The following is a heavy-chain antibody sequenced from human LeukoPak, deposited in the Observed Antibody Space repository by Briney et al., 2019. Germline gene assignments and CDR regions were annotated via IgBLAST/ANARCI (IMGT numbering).Heavy chain of an antibody. D-gene: IGHD3-16*01. CDR1: GGTFSSYA. CDR3: ARRPWGAMGGKAFDI. V-gene: IGHV1-69*05. CDR2: IIPIFGTA. J-gene: IGHJ3*02. Sequence: ASVKVSCKASGGTFSSYAISWVRQAPGQGLEWMGGIIPIFGTANYAQKFQGRVTITTDESTSTAYMELSSLRSEDTAVYYCARRPWGAMGGKAFDIWGQGTMVTVSS.